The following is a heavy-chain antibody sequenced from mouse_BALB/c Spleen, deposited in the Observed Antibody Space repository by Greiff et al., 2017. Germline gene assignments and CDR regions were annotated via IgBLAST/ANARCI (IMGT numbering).Heavy chain of an antibody. CDR3: ARDYYGSSYPWYFDV. V-gene: IGHV5-6-5*01. CDR1: GFTFSSYA. D-gene: IGHD1-1*01. CDR2: ISSGGST. Sequence: DVKLVESGGGLVKPGGSLKLSCAASGFTFSSYAMSWVRQTPEKRLEWVASISSGGSTYYPDSVKGRFTISRDNARNILYLQMSSLRSEDTAMYYCARDYYGSSYPWYFDVWGAGTTVTVSS. J-gene: IGHJ1*01.